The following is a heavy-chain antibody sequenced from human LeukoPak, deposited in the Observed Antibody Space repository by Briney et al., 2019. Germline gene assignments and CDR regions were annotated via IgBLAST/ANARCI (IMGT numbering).Heavy chain of an antibody. CDR1: GGSISSYY. J-gene: IGHJ6*03. CDR2: IYTSGST. D-gene: IGHD2-2*01. Sequence: PPETLSLTCTVSGGSISSYYWSWIRQPAGKGLEWIGRIYTSGSTNYNPSLKSRVTMSVDTSKNQFSLKLSSVTAADTAVYYCARGIYCSSTSCYYYYYYMDVWGKGTTVTVSS. CDR3: ARGIYCSSTSCYYYYYYMDV. V-gene: IGHV4-4*07.